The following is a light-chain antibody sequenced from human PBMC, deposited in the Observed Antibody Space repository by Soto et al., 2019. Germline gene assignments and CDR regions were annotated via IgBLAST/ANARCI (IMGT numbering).Light chain of an antibody. CDR2: DAS. CDR3: QQYNNWLGT. J-gene: IGKJ1*01. CDR1: QSVSTY. Sequence: EVVFTQSPSTLSVSPGERATLSCRASQSVSTYLAWYQQKPGQAPRLLIYDASSRATGIPARFRGSGSGTEFTLTISSLQSEDFAVYYCQQYNNWLGTFGQGTKVDIK. V-gene: IGKV3-15*01.